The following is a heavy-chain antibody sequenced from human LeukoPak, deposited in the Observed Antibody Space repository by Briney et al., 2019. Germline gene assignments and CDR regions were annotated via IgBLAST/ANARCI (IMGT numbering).Heavy chain of an antibody. CDR1: GFTFSNYV. D-gene: IGHD3-10*01. V-gene: IGHV3-23*01. Sequence: GSLRLSCAASGFTFSNYVMSWVRQAPGKGLEWVSGISESGGSTYYADSVKGRFTITRDNSKNTLYLQMNSLRAEDTAVYHCAKDLVRGDYWGQGTLVTVSS. J-gene: IGHJ4*02. CDR3: AKDLVRGDY. CDR2: ISESGGST.